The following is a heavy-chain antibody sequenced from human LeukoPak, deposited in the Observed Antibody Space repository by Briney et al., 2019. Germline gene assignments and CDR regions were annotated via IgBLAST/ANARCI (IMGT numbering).Heavy chain of an antibody. V-gene: IGHV3-66*02. Sequence: PGGSLRLSCAASGFIVNSYAMSWVRQAPRKGLAWVSLIYSDGVTQYADSVKGRFTIPRDNSKNTLYLQMNSLRDEDTAVYFCARDRAEGKTWVEFDPWGQGTLVTVSS. CDR2: IYSDGVT. CDR1: GFIVNSYA. J-gene: IGHJ5*02. CDR3: ARDRAEGKTWVEFDP.